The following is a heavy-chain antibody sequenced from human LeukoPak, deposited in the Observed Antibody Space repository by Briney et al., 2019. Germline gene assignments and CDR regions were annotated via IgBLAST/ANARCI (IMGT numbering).Heavy chain of an antibody. J-gene: IGHJ4*02. Sequence: GGSLRLSSAASGFTFSSYWMGWVRQAPGKGLEWVANIKQDGSEKYYVDSVKGRFTISRDNAKNSLYLQMNSLRAEDTAVYYCARADILTAYYTLDFWGQETLVTVSS. CDR2: IKQDGSEK. CDR3: ARADILTAYYTLDF. D-gene: IGHD3-9*01. CDR1: GFTFSSYW. V-gene: IGHV3-7*01.